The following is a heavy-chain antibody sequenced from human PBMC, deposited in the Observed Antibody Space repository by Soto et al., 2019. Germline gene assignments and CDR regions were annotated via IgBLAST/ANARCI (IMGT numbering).Heavy chain of an antibody. D-gene: IGHD5-12*01. J-gene: IGHJ6*02. CDR3: ARAGSGYDSYYYYYGMDV. Sequence: SETLSLTCTVSGGSISSYYWSWIRQPPGKGLEWIGYIYYSGSTNYNPSLKSRATISVDTSKNQFSLKLSSVTAADTAVYYCARAGSGYDSYYYYYGMDVWGQGTTVTVSS. V-gene: IGHV4-59*01. CDR2: IYYSGST. CDR1: GGSISSYY.